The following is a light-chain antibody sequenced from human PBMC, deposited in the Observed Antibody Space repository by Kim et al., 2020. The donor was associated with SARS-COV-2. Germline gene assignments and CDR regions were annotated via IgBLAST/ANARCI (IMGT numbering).Light chain of an antibody. CDR2: GTS. V-gene: IGKV3-20*01. CDR1: QSVSGSS. Sequence: APGERATLSCGASQSVSGSSLAWYQQKPGQAPRLLIYGTSTRATGIPDRFSGSGSGTDFTLTISRLEPEDFAVYFCQQYGSSPTFGGGTKVDIK. J-gene: IGKJ4*01. CDR3: QQYGSSPT.